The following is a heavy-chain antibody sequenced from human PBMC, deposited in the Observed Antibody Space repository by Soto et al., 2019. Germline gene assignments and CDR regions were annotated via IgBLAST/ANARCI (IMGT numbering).Heavy chain of an antibody. D-gene: IGHD3-16*01. CDR3: AKDRRAGGNSAFYFDF. CDR2: ISATGGGT. J-gene: IGHJ4*02. V-gene: IGHV3-23*01. Sequence: GGSLRLSCAASGFKFSNYAMSWVRQAPGKGLEWVSLISATGGGTYYADSVKGRFTISRDNSHNTLYLQVHSLTAEGTAVYYCAKDRRAGGNSAFYFDFWGQGXQVTVSS. CDR1: GFKFSNYA.